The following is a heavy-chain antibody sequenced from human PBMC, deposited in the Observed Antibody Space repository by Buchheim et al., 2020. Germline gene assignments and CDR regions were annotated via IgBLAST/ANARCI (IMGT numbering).Heavy chain of an antibody. J-gene: IGHJ6*02. CDR2: IKQDGSEK. D-gene: IGHD2-2*01. CDR3: ARDDCSSTSCYAVDYGMDV. CDR1: GFTFSNAW. Sequence: EVQLVESGGGLVKPGGSLRLSCAASGFTFSNAWMNWVRQAPGKGLEWVANIKQDGSEKYYVDSVKGRFTISRDNAKNSLYLQMNSLRAEDTAVYYCARDDCSSTSCYAVDYGMDVWGQGTT. V-gene: IGHV3-7*01.